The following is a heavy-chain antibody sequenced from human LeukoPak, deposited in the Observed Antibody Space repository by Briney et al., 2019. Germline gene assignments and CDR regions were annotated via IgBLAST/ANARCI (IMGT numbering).Heavy chain of an antibody. Sequence: ASVKVSCKASGYTFTSYHMHWVRQAPGQGLEWMGIINPSGGTTNYAQKFRGRVTMTRDTSTSTVYMELSSLRSEDTAVYYCARGPRITLIRGGQWYYYMDVWGKGTTVTISS. CDR2: INPSGGTT. V-gene: IGHV1-46*01. CDR3: ARGPRITLIRGGQWYYYMDV. J-gene: IGHJ6*03. D-gene: IGHD3-10*01. CDR1: GYTFTSYH.